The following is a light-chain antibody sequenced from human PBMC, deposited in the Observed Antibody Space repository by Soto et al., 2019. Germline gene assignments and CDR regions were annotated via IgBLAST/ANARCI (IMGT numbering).Light chain of an antibody. CDR2: DVS. V-gene: IGLV2-11*01. Sequence: QSALTRPRSVSGSPGQSVTISCTGTSSDVGGYNYVSWYQQHPGKAPKLMIYDVSKRPSGVPDRFSGSKSGNTASLTISGLQAEDEADYYCCSYAGSYTHYVFGTGTKLTVL. CDR1: SSDVGGYNY. CDR3: CSYAGSYTHYV. J-gene: IGLJ1*01.